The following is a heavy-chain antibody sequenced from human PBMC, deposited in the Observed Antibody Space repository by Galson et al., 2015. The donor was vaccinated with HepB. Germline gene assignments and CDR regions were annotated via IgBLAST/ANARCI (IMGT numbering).Heavy chain of an antibody. D-gene: IGHD2-15*01. CDR2: INAGNGNT. CDR3: ARVVMVAATRDDAFDI. V-gene: IGHV1-3*01. CDR1: GYTFTSYA. J-gene: IGHJ3*02. Sequence: SVKVSCKASGYTFTSYAMHWVRQAPGQRLEWMGWINAGNGNTKYSQKFQGRVTITRDTSASAAYMELSSLRSEDTAVYYCARVVMVAATRDDAFDIWGQGTMVTVSS.